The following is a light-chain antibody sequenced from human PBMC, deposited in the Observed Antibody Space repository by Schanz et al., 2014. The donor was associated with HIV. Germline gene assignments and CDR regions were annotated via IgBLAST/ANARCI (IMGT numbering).Light chain of an antibody. CDR2: GAS. J-gene: IGKJ1*01. CDR3: QQYKNWQT. Sequence: EMVMTQSPATLSASPGARATLSCRASQSVSNNLAWYQQKPGQAPRLLIYGASIRATGIPDRFSGSGSGTEFTLTISSLLSEDFAIYYCQQYKNWQTFGQGTKVEI. V-gene: IGKV3D-15*01. CDR1: QSVSNN.